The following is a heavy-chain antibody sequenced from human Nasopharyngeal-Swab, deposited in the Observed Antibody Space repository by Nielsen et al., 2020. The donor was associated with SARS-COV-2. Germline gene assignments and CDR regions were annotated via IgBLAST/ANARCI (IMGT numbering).Heavy chain of an antibody. D-gene: IGHD2-15*01. J-gene: IGHJ5*02. V-gene: IGHV4-31*03. CDR2: IYYSGST. Sequence: SETLSLTCTVSGGSISSGGYYWSWIRQHPGKGLEWIGYIYYSGSTYYSPSLKSRVTISVDTSKNQFSLKLSSVTAADTAVYYCAREDSLGYCSGGSCYDNWFDPWGQGTLVTVSS. CDR3: AREDSLGYCSGGSCYDNWFDP. CDR1: GGSISSGGYY.